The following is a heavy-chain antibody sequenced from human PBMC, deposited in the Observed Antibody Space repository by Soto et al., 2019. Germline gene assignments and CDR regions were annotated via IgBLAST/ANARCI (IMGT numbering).Heavy chain of an antibody. J-gene: IGHJ4*02. V-gene: IGHV1-8*01. CDR1: GYTFTSYD. Sequence: QVQLVQSGAEVKKPGASVKVSCKASGYTFTSYDINWVRQATGQGLEGMGWMNPNSSNTGYAQKFQGRVTMTRNTSISTAYMELSSLRSEDTAVYYSARETSGSYRLDYWGQGTLVTVSS. D-gene: IGHD1-26*01. CDR3: ARETSGSYRLDY. CDR2: MNPNSSNT.